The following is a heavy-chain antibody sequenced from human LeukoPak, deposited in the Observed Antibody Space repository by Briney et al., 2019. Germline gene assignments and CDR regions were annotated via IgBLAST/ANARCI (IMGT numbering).Heavy chain of an antibody. CDR1: GGSLSSYY. V-gene: IGHV4-59*01. J-gene: IGHJ5*02. Sequence: SETLSLTCTVSGGSLSSYYWSWIRQPPGKGLEWIGYIYYSGSTNYNPSLKSRVTISVDTSKNQFSLKLSSVTAADTAVYYCARDDNSSGWYNWFDPWGQGTLVTVSS. CDR3: ARDDNSSGWYNWFDP. D-gene: IGHD6-19*01. CDR2: IYYSGST.